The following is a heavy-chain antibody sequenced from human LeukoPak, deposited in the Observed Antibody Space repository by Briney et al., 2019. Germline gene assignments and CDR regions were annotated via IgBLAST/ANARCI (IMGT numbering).Heavy chain of an antibody. Sequence: SETLSLNCAVYGGSFSGYYWRWIRQPPGKGLEWIGEINHSGSTNYNPSLKSRVTISVDTSKNQFSLKLSSVTAADTAVYYCARASNYYGSGSCDYWGQGTLVTVSS. CDR2: INHSGST. CDR3: ARASNYYGSGSCDY. D-gene: IGHD3-10*01. J-gene: IGHJ4*02. CDR1: GGSFSGYY. V-gene: IGHV4-34*01.